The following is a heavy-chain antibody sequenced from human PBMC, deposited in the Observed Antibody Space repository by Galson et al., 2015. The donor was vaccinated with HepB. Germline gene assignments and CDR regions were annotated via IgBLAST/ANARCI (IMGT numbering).Heavy chain of an antibody. CDR3: AREGGGPSGY. J-gene: IGHJ4*02. CDR1: GYSISSGYY. Sequence: SETLSLTCTVSGYSISSGYYWGWIRQPPGKGLEWIGSIYHSGSTYYNPSLKSRVTISVDTSKNQFSLKLSSVTAADTAVYYCAREGGGPSGYWGQGTLVTVSS. CDR2: IYHSGST. D-gene: IGHD3-16*01. V-gene: IGHV4-38-2*02.